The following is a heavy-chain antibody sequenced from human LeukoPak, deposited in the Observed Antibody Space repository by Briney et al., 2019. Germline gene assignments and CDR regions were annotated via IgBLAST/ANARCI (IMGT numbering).Heavy chain of an antibody. CDR1: GGSISSYY. CDR3: ARGPRYYYYYMDV. V-gene: IGHV4-4*07. J-gene: IGHJ6*03. CDR2: IYTSGSK. Sequence: PSXTLSLTCTVSGGSISSYYWSWIRQPAGKGVEGIGRIYTSGSKNYNPSLKRRVNISVDTSKTQFSLKLSSVTAADTAVYYCARGPRYYYYYMDVWGKGTTVTVSS.